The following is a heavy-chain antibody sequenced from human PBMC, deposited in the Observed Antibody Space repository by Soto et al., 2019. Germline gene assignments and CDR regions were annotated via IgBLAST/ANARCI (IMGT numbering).Heavy chain of an antibody. Sequence: ASVKVSCKASGYTFTSYYMHWVRQAPGQGLEWMGIINPSGGSTGYAQKFQGRVTMTRNTSISTAYMELSSLRSEDTAVYYCARGGSYYNWFDPWGQGTLVTVSS. CDR1: GYTFTSYY. J-gene: IGHJ5*02. D-gene: IGHD1-26*01. CDR2: INPSGGST. V-gene: IGHV1-46*01. CDR3: ARGGSYYNWFDP.